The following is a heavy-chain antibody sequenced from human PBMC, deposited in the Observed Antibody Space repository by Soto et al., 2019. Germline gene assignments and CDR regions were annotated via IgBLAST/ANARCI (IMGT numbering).Heavy chain of an antibody. J-gene: IGHJ3*02. CDR1: GFTFSDYY. CDR2: ISSSGSTI. CDR3: ARESLGGDILNSAFDI. Sequence: PGGSLRLSCAASGFTFSDYYMSWIRQAPGKGLEWVSYISSSGSTIYYADSVKGRFTISRDNAKNSLYLQMNSLRAEDTAVYYCARESLGGDILNSAFDIWGQGTMVTVSS. V-gene: IGHV3-11*01. D-gene: IGHD3-9*01.